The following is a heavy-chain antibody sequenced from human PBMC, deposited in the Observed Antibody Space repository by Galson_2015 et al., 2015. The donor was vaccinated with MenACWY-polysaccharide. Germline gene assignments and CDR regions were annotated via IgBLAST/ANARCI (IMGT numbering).Heavy chain of an antibody. CDR1: GFTFSSYA. J-gene: IGHJ4*02. CDR2: MSGSGGST. CDR3: ARLSGYTYRSPYYSDY. Sequence: SLRLSCAAAGFTFSSYAMSWVRQAPGKGLEWVSSMSGSGGSTYYGDSVKGRFTISRDNSKNTLYLQMNSLGAEDTAIYYCARLSGYTYRSPYYSDYWGQGTLVTVSS. V-gene: IGHV3-23*01. D-gene: IGHD5-12*01.